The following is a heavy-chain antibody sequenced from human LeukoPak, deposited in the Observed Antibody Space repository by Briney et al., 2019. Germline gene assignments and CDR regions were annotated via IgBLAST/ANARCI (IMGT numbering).Heavy chain of an antibody. CDR2: FDPEDGET. CDR1: GYTLTELS. V-gene: IGHV1-24*01. J-gene: IGHJ4*02. Sequence: GASVKVSCKVSGYTLTELSMHWVRQAPGKGLEWMGGFDPEDGETIYAQKFQGRVTMTEDTSTDTAYMELSSLRSEDTAVYYCATAVRADGDYGAYYFDYWGQGTLVTVSS. CDR3: ATAVRADGDYGAYYFDY. D-gene: IGHD4-17*01.